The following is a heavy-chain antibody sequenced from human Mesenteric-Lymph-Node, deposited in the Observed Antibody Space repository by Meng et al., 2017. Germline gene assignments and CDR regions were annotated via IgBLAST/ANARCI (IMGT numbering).Heavy chain of an antibody. J-gene: IGHJ4*02. CDR2: ISGSGVNT. Sequence: GESLKISCAASGFTFSSFAMNWVRQAPGKGLEWVSSISGSGVNTYSADSVKGRFTISRDNSKNMLYVQVNSLRVDDTAIYYCARVRYSYGYPYYFDYWGQGTLVTVSS. V-gene: IGHV3-23*01. CDR1: GFTFSSFA. D-gene: IGHD5-18*01. CDR3: ARVRYSYGYPYYFDY.